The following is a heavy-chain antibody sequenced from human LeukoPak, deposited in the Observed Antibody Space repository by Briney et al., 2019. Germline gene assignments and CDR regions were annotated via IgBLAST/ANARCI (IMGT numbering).Heavy chain of an antibody. CDR3: ARAVGATDYFGY. CDR2: INPNSGGT. V-gene: IGHV1-2*02. Sequence: ASVKVPCKASGYTFTGYYMHWVRQAPGQGLEWMGWINPNSGGTNYAQKFQGRVTMTRDTSISTAYMELSRLRSDDTAVYYCARAVGATDYFGYWGQGTLVTVSS. J-gene: IGHJ4*02. CDR1: GYTFTGYY. D-gene: IGHD1-26*01.